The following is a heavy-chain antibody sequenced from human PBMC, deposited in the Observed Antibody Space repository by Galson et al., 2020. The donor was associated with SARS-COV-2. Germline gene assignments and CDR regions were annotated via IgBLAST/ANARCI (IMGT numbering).Heavy chain of an antibody. D-gene: IGHD5-12*01. CDR1: GGSISSSSYY. Sequence: SETLSLTCTVSGGSISSSSYYWGWIRQPPGKGLEWIGSIYSSGSPYYNPSLKSRITISVDTSKNQFSLKLSSVTAADTAVYYCAGQWLPHKYYYYYGMDGWGQGTTVTVSS. V-gene: IGHV4-39*01. CDR3: AGQWLPHKYYYYYGMDG. J-gene: IGHJ6*02. CDR2: IYSSGSP.